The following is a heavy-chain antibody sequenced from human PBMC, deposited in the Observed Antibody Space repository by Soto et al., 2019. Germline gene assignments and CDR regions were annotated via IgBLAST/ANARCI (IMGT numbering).Heavy chain of an antibody. D-gene: IGHD3-16*01. Sequence: SETLSLTCRISGGSIFNYFWTWIRQSPGNRLEWIGDISHTGQTNYNPSLKSRVTLPVDISENEFSLRLASVTPADSALYFCARESSNIYDRHFRLDPWGQGTLVTVSS. CDR3: ARESSNIYDRHFRLDP. CDR2: ISHTGQT. CDR1: GGSIFNYF. J-gene: IGHJ5*02. V-gene: IGHV4-59*01.